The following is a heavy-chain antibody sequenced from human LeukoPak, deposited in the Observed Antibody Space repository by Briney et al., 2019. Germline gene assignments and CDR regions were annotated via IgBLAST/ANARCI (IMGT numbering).Heavy chain of an antibody. CDR2: ISSSGSTI. D-gene: IGHD3-16*01. CDR3: ARTYAYDATGDRGH. Sequence: GGSLRLSCAASGFTFSDYYMSWIRQAPGKGLEWVSYISSSGSTIYYADSVKGRFTISRDNAKNSLYLQMNSLRAEGTAVYYCARTYAYDATGDRGHWGQGTLVTVSS. J-gene: IGHJ4*02. V-gene: IGHV3-11*04. CDR1: GFTFSDYY.